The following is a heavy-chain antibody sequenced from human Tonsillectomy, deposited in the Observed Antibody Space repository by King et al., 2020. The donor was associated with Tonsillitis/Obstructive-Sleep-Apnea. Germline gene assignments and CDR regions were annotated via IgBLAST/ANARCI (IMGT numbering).Heavy chain of an antibody. Sequence: VQLVESGGGEVQPGRSLRLSCAASGFTFSDYAMYWVRQAPGKGLEWVAGMSYEGANKNYADSVKGRSTISRDNSKNTRYLQMDSLRADETAVYFCARGCPPDYCGQGTLVTVPP. CDR2: MSYEGANK. J-gene: IGHJ4*02. V-gene: IGHV3-30*01. CDR1: GFTFSDYA. D-gene: IGHD2-15*01. CDR3: ARGCPPDY.